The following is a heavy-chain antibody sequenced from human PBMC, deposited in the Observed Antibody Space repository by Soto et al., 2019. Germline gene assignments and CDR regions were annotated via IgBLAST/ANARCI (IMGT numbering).Heavy chain of an antibody. CDR1: GDCISSDKW. CDR2: IHHRGTT. J-gene: IGHJ4*02. CDR3: ARGGDWKFDF. D-gene: IGHD2-21*02. Sequence: QVQLQESGPGLVKPSGTLSLTCDVSGDCISSDKWWSWVRQSPGRGLEWIGEIHHRGTTNCNPSLKSRVTISIEKSKNQFSLEMTSLTAADTAIYYCARGGDWKFDFWGQGSLVTVSS. V-gene: IGHV4-4*02.